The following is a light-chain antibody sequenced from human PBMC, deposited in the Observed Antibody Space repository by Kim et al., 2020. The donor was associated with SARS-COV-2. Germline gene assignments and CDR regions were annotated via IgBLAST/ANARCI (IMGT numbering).Light chain of an antibody. CDR1: RLGEKY. CDR3: KAWDSTVV. J-gene: IGLJ3*02. Sequence: SYELTQPPSVSVSPGQTASITCSGDRLGEKYSSWYQHKPGQSPVLVIYKDNKRPSGIPERFSGSNYGNTATLTISGTQALDEADYYCKAWDSTVVFGGGT. V-gene: IGLV3-1*01. CDR2: KDN.